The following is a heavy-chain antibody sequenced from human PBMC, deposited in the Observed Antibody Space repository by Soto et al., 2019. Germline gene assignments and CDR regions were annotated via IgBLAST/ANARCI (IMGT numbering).Heavy chain of an antibody. V-gene: IGHV4-30-4*01. Sequence: QVQLQESGPGLVKPSQTLSLTCTVSGGSISSGDYYWRWIRQPPRKGLEWIGYIYYSGTTYYNPSLKRRVTISVETSKNQFSLKLSSVTAADTAVYYCARAYGDYGTPGYWGQGTLVTVSS. CDR2: IYYSGTT. CDR1: GGSISSGDYY. CDR3: ARAYGDYGTPGY. D-gene: IGHD4-17*01. J-gene: IGHJ4*02.